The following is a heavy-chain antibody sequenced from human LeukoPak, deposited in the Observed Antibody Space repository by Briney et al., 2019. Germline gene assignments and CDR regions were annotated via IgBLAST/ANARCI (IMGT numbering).Heavy chain of an antibody. Sequence: GGSLRLSYAASGFTFRFYAMTWVRQAPGKGLEWVSAISGTGSSTSYADSVKGRFTISRDDSKTTVYLLMNSLSAEDTAVYYCAREVAPLYVHNGIDVWGEGTTVTVSS. J-gene: IGHJ6*01. CDR1: GFTFRFYA. CDR2: ISGTGSST. V-gene: IGHV3-23*01. CDR3: AREVAPLYVHNGIDV. D-gene: IGHD5/OR15-5a*01.